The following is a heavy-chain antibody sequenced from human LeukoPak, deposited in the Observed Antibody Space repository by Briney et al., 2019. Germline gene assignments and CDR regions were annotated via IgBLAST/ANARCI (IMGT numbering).Heavy chain of an antibody. J-gene: IGHJ4*02. CDR3: ARGSFRLRLGELSFGFDY. Sequence: ASVKVSCKASGYTFTSYGISWVRQVPGQGLEWMGWISAYNGNTNYAQKLQGRVTMTTDTSTSTAYMELRSLRSDDTAVYYCARGSFRLRLGELSFGFDYWGQGTLVTVSS. D-gene: IGHD3-16*02. CDR2: ISAYNGNT. V-gene: IGHV1-18*01. CDR1: GYTFTSYG.